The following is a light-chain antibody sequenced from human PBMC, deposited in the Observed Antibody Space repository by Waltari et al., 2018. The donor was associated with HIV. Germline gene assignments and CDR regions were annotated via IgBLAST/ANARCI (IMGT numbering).Light chain of an antibody. V-gene: IGKV3-11*01. CDR2: DAC. CDR1: QSVGGY. J-gene: IGKJ5*01. Sequence: EIVLIQSPATLSLSTRERATLSCRASQSVGGYVAWYQQKSGQATRLIIGDACNKATGIPARFSGSGSGTDFTLTISSLEPEDFAVYYCQRSSWPITFGRGTRLEIK. CDR3: QRSSWPIT.